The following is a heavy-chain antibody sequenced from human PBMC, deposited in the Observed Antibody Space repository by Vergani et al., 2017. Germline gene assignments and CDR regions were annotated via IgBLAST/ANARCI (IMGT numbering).Heavy chain of an antibody. CDR1: GFTFSSYA. CDR2: ISYDGSNK. J-gene: IGHJ4*02. V-gene: IGHV3-30*01. CDR3: SKDLFQYYGSGSSDY. D-gene: IGHD3-10*01. Sequence: QVQLVESGGGVVQPGRSLRLSCAASGFTFSSYAMHWVRQAPGKGLEWVAVISYDGSNKYYADSVKGRFTISRDNSKNTLYLQMNSLRAEYTAVYYCSKDLFQYYGSGSSDYWGQGTLVTVSS.